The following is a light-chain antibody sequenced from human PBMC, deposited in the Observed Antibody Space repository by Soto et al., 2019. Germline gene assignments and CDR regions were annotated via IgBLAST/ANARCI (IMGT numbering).Light chain of an antibody. CDR2: AAS. CDR1: QDITNF. CDR3: QQYDILLT. J-gene: IGKJ5*01. Sequence: DIQMTQSPSSLSASVGDRVTITCQASQDITNFLNWYQHKPGRAPMLLIYAASTLQSGVPSRFSGSGSGTDFAFTISSLQPEDIATYYCQQYDILLTFGQGTRLEIK. V-gene: IGKV1-33*01.